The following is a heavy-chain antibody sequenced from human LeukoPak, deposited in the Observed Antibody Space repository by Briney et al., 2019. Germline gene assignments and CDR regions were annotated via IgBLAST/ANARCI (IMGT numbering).Heavy chain of an antibody. Sequence: GGSLRLSCAGSGFTFSSYEMTWVRQAPGKRLEWVSAISGSGDSTYYADSVKGRFTISRDNSENTLHLQMNSLRAEDTAVYYCARSFWNDLEYYYNGLDVWGQGTTVTVSS. V-gene: IGHV3-23*01. CDR2: ISGSGDST. J-gene: IGHJ6*02. CDR3: ARSFWNDLEYYYNGLDV. CDR1: GFTFSSYE. D-gene: IGHD1-1*01.